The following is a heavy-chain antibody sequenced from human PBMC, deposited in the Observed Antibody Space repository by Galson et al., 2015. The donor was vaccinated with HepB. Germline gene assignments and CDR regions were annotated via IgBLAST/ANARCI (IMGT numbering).Heavy chain of an antibody. CDR2: IKPDGSDK. V-gene: IGHV3-7*03. Sequence: SLRLSCAASGFTFSDYWMSWVRQAPGKGLEWVANIKPDGSDKYYADSVKGRFTISRDNAKNSLYLQMNSLRAEDTAVYYCARGLTTGVDWFDPWGQGTLVTVSS. J-gene: IGHJ5*02. D-gene: IGHD3-9*01. CDR1: GFTFSDYW. CDR3: ARGLTTGVDWFDP.